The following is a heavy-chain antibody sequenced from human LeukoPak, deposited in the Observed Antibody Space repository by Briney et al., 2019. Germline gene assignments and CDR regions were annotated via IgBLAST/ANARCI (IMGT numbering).Heavy chain of an antibody. CDR3: AKVPPSGWYNY. CDR1: GFTFSSYG. J-gene: IGHJ4*02. V-gene: IGHV3-30*18. Sequence: GGSLRLSCAASGFTFSSYGMHWVRQAPGKGLEWVAVISYDGSNKYYADSVKGRFTISRDNSKNTLYLQMNSLRAEDTAVYYCAKVPPSGWYNYWGQGTLVTVSS. D-gene: IGHD6-19*01. CDR2: ISYDGSNK.